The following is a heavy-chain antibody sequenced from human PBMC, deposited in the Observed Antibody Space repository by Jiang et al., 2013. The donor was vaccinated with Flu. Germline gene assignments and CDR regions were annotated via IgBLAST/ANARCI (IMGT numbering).Heavy chain of an antibody. Sequence: GRTYYRSKWYNDYAVSVESRITINPDTSKNQFSLQLNSVTPGDTAVYYCARGQTSSRSLDYWGQGTLVTVSS. D-gene: IGHD6-13*01. V-gene: IGHV6-1*01. J-gene: IGHJ4*02. CDR2: TYYRSKWYN. CDR3: ARGQTSSRSLDY.